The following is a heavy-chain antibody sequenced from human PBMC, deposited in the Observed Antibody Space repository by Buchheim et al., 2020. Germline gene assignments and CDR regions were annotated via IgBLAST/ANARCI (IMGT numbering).Heavy chain of an antibody. V-gene: IGHV1-46*01. CDR1: GYTFTSYY. CDR2: INPSGGGT. D-gene: IGHD6-13*01. Sequence: QVQLVQSGAEVKQPGASVKVSCKASGYTFTSYYMHWVRQAPGQGLEWMGIINPSGGGTRYAQKFQGRVTMTRATSTSTVHMELSSLRSEDTAVYCCARSWYEEQGDFDYWGQGTL. J-gene: IGHJ4*02. CDR3: ARSWYEEQGDFDY.